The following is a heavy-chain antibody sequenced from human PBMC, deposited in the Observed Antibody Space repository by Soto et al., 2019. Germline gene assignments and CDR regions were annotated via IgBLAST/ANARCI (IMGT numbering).Heavy chain of an antibody. D-gene: IGHD4-17*01. V-gene: IGHV2-5*02. CDR3: AHMTPGGFYFDY. CDR1: GFSLRNSGVG. Sequence: QITLKESGPTLVKPTQTLTLTCTFSGFSLRNSGVGVGWIRQPPGKALEWLALIYWDDDKRYSPSLKSRLTIPNDTPKTRVVLTLTNMAPVDTATYYCAHMTPGGFYFDYWGQGTRVTVSS. J-gene: IGHJ4*02. CDR2: IYWDDDK.